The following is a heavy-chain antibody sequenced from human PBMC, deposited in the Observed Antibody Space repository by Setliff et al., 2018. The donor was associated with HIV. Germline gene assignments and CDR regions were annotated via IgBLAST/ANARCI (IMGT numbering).Heavy chain of an antibody. CDR2: IYHSGST. CDR1: GGSISSGSYY. V-gene: IGHV4-39*07. J-gene: IGHJ6*02. D-gene: IGHD2-21*02. Sequence: SETLSLTCTVSGGSISSGSYYWGWIRQPPGKGLEWIGSIYHSGSTYYNPSLKSRVTISVDTSKNQFSLELSSVTAADTAVYYCARAMRGVVVTNMYYYYGMDVWGQGTTVTVSS. CDR3: ARAMRGVVVTNMYYYYGMDV.